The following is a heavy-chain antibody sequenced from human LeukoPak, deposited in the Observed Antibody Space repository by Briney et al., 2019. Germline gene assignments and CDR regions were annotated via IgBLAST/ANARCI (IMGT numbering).Heavy chain of an antibody. CDR1: GISPTTGEVH. CDR2: NYPAHDN. J-gene: IGHJ4*02. Sequence: GPRLVHATQIHTPTLTFSGISPTTGEVHVGWMRQPPVKALAKLAINYPAHDNRYTPSLKSRLTITKDTPNSQVNLTMSNTYHVDSGTYYCAHGKLELVPFDSWGQRTQVTVSS. CDR3: AHGKLELVPFDS. V-gene: IGHV2-5*02. D-gene: IGHD1-7*01.